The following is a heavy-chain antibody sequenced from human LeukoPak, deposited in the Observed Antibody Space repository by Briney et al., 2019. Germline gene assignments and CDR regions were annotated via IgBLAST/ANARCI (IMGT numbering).Heavy chain of an antibody. J-gene: IGHJ4*02. CDR2: IKSKTDGGTT. Sequence: PGGSLRLSCAASGFTFSNAWMSWVRQAPGKGLERVGRIKSKTDGGTTDYAAPVKGRFTISRDDSKNTLYLQMNSLKTEDTAVYYCTTELVTRDFWSGYRAAPDYWGQGTLVTVSS. D-gene: IGHD3-3*01. V-gene: IGHV3-15*01. CDR1: GFTFSNAW. CDR3: TTELVTRDFWSGYRAAPDY.